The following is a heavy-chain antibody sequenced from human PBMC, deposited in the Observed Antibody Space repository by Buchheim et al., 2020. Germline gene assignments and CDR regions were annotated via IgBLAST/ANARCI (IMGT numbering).Heavy chain of an antibody. CDR1: GFTFSSFE. CDR2: ISSSGITK. V-gene: IGHV3-48*03. D-gene: IGHD1-1*01. Sequence: EVQLVESGGGLVLPGGSLRLSCAVAGFTFSSFEMNWVRQAPGKGLEWVSYISSSGITKYYADSVKGRFTISRDNAENSMYMQMNSLRVEDTAAYYCASLKGRTGTGYGMDVWGQGTT. J-gene: IGHJ6*02. CDR3: ASLKGRTGTGYGMDV.